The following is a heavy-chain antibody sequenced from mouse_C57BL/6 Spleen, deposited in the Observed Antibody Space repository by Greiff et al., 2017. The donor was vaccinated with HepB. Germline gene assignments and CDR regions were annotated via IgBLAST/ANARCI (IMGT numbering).Heavy chain of an antibody. V-gene: IGHV1-19*01. Sequence: EVQLQQSGPVLVKPGASVKMSCKASGYTFTDYYMNWVKQSHGKSLEWIGVINPYNGGTSYNQKFKGKATLTVDTSSSTAYMELNSLTSEDSAVYYCARENTTVVATPLDYWGQGTTLTVSS. CDR1: GYTFTDYY. J-gene: IGHJ2*01. CDR3: ARENTTVVATPLDY. CDR2: INPYNGGT. D-gene: IGHD1-1*01.